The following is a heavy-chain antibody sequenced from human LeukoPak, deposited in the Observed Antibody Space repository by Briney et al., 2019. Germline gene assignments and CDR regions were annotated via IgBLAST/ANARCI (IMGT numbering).Heavy chain of an antibody. J-gene: IGHJ4*02. Sequence: GGSLRLSCAASGFTFSSYGMHWVRQAPGKGLGWVAFIRYDGSNKYYADSVNGRFTISRDNSKNTLYLQMNSLRAEDTAVYYCAKAQFDYSSGWYGENFDYWGQGTLVTVSS. CDR2: IRYDGSNK. CDR3: AKAQFDYSSGWYGENFDY. CDR1: GFTFSSYG. D-gene: IGHD6-19*01. V-gene: IGHV3-30*02.